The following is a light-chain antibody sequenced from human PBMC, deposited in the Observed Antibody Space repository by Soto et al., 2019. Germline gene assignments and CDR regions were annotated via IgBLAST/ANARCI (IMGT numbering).Light chain of an antibody. J-gene: IGLJ7*01. CDR3: CSYAGSSTLAV. CDR1: SSDVGSYNL. V-gene: IGLV2-23*02. CDR2: EVS. Sequence: QSALTQPASVSGSPGQSITISCTGTSSDVGSYNLVSWYQQHPTKAPKLMIYEVSNRPSGVSNRFSGSKSDNTASLTISGLLAEDEAAYYCCSYAGSSTLAVFGGGTKLTVL.